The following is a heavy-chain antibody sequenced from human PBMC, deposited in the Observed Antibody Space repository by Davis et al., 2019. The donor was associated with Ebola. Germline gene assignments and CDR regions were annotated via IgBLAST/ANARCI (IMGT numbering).Heavy chain of an antibody. Sequence: GESLKISCAASGFPFNNYFMTWVRQSPGKGLEWVAYISQDGSDKNFVDSLKGRFTMSRDNAAHSVFLEMSSLRAEDTAVYYCAKVGPCGPDCFFDLWGRGTLVTVSS. CDR2: ISQDGSDK. J-gene: IGHJ2*01. V-gene: IGHV3-7*01. D-gene: IGHD2-21*01. CDR3: AKVGPCGPDCFFDL. CDR1: GFPFNNYF.